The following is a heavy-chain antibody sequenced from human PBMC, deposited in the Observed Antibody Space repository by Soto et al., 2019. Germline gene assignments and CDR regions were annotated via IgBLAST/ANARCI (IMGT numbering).Heavy chain of an antibody. CDR2: IIPIFGTA. D-gene: IGHD2-2*01. CDR3: ARARDIVLVPADLGYGMDV. Sequence: QVQLVQSGAEVKKPGSSVKVSCKASGGTFSSYAISWVRQAPGQGLEWMGGIIPIFGTANYAQKFQGRVTIPADESTSTAYMELSSLRSEDTAVYYCARARDIVLVPADLGYGMDVWGQGTTVTVSS. J-gene: IGHJ6*02. V-gene: IGHV1-69*12. CDR1: GGTFSSYA.